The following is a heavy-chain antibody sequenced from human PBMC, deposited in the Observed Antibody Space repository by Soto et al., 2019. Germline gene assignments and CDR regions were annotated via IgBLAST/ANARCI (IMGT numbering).Heavy chain of an antibody. Sequence: ASVKVSCKASGYTFTSYGISWVRQAPGQGLEWMGWISAYNGNTNYAQKLQGRVTMTTDTSTSTAYMELRSLRSDDTAAYYCARDRAVAGVAEYFQHWGQGTLVTVSS. CDR1: GYTFTSYG. CDR3: ARDRAVAGVAEYFQH. J-gene: IGHJ1*01. D-gene: IGHD6-19*01. V-gene: IGHV1-18*01. CDR2: ISAYNGNT.